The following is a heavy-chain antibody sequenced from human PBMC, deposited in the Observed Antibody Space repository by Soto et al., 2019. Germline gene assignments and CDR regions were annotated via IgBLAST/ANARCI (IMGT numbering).Heavy chain of an antibody. V-gene: IGHV4-59*08. J-gene: IGHJ5*02. CDR2: IYYSGSP. Sequence: SETLSLTCTVSGGSISSYYWSWIRQPPGKGLEWIGYIYYSGSPNYNPSLKSRVTISVDTSKNQFSLKLSSVTAADTAVYYCARPVGSGSYYKGGWFDPWGQGTLVTVSS. CDR3: ARPVGSGSYYKGGWFDP. CDR1: GGSISSYY. D-gene: IGHD3-10*01.